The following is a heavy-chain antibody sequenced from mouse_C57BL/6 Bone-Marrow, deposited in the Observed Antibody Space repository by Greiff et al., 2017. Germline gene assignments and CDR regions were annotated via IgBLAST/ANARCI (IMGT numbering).Heavy chain of an antibody. CDR1: GFTFSDYG. V-gene: IGHV5-17*01. CDR3: AVPFAY. Sequence: EVKVVESGGGLVKPGGSLKLSCAASGFTFSDYGMHWVRQAPEKGLEWVAYINSGSSTIYYADTVKGRFTISRDNAKNTLFLQMTSLRSEDTAMYYCAVPFAYWGQGTLVTVSA. CDR2: INSGSSTI. J-gene: IGHJ3*01.